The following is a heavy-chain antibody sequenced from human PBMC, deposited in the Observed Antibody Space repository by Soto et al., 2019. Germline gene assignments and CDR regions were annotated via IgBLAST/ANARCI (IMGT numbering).Heavy chain of an antibody. J-gene: IGHJ5*02. CDR3: ARDLNLAVAGSLLNWFDP. CDR2: IYSSGST. V-gene: IGHV4-59*01. D-gene: IGHD6-19*01. Sequence: SETLSLTCSVSGVPINNFYWSWIRQPPGKGLEWIGYIYSSGSTNYNPSLKSRVTMSLDTSKNQLSLNLRSVTAADTAVYYCARDLNLAVAGSLLNWFDPWGQGTLVTVSS. CDR1: GVPINNFY.